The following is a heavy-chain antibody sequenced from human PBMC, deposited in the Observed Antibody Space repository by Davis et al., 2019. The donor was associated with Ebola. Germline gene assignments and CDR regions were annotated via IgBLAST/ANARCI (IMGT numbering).Heavy chain of an antibody. CDR1: GFTVSSNY. Sequence: GESLKIPCAASGFTVSSNYMSWVRQAPGKGLEWVSVIYSGGSTYYADSVKGRFTISRDNSKNTLYLQMNSLRAEDTAVYYCARDITLRGPFDPWGQGTLVTASS. D-gene: IGHD3-10*01. J-gene: IGHJ5*02. V-gene: IGHV3-66*01. CDR3: ARDITLRGPFDP. CDR2: IYSGGST.